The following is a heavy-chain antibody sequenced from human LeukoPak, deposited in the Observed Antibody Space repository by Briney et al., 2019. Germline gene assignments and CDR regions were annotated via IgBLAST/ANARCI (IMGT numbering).Heavy chain of an antibody. CDR3: AKDPSYYYDSSGYYPWYFDY. J-gene: IGHJ4*02. CDR1: GFTFSSYA. D-gene: IGHD3-22*01. Sequence: GGSLRLSCAASGFTFSSYAMSWVRQAPGKGLEWVSAISGSGGSTYYADSVKGRFTISRDNSKNALYLQMNSLRAEDTAVYYCAKDPSYYYDSSGYYPWYFDYWGQGTLVTVSS. V-gene: IGHV3-23*01. CDR2: ISGSGGST.